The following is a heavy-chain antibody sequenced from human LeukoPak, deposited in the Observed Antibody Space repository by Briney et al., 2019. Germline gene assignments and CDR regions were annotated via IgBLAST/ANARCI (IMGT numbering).Heavy chain of an antibody. V-gene: IGHV4-59*01. CDR1: GGSISSYY. CDR3: ARDGERITMVRGAKISTYNWFDP. D-gene: IGHD3-10*01. CDR2: IYYSGST. J-gene: IGHJ5*02. Sequence: SSETLSLTCTVSGGSISSYYWSWIRQPPGKGLEWIGYIYYSGSTNYNPSLKSRVTISADTSKNQFSLKLSSVTAADTAVYYCARDGERITMVRGAKISTYNWFDPWGQGTLVTVSS.